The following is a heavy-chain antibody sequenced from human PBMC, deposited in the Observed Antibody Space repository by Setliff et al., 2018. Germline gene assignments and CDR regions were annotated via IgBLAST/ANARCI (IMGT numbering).Heavy chain of an antibody. CDR3: ARDFDSSGNFDY. Sequence: SETLSLTCTVSGGSISSGSYYWSWIRQPAGKGLEWIGRIYTSGSTNYNPSLKSRVTISIDTSKNQFSLKLSSVTAADAAVYYCARDFDSSGNFDYWGQGTLVTVSS. D-gene: IGHD3-22*01. J-gene: IGHJ4*02. CDR1: GGSISSGSYY. V-gene: IGHV4-61*02. CDR2: IYTSGST.